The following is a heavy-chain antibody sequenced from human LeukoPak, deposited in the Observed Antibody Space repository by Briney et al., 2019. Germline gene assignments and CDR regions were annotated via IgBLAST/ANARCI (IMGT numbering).Heavy chain of an antibody. CDR2: IYSGGST. J-gene: IGHJ4*02. CDR1: GFTVSSNY. V-gene: IGHV3-66*02. CDR3: ARDHSLYSSSDY. D-gene: IGHD6-19*01. Sequence: VGSLRLSCAASGFTVSSNYMSWVRQAPGKGLEWVSVIYSGGSTYYADSVKGRFTISRDNSKNTLYLQMNSLRAEDAAVYYCARDHSLYSSSDYWGQGTLVTVSS.